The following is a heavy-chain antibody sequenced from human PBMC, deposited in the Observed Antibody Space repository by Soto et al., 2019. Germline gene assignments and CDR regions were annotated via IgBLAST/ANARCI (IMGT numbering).Heavy chain of an antibody. D-gene: IGHD6-19*01. J-gene: IGHJ5*02. V-gene: IGHV1-8*01. CDR3: ERGRIIVAGGFDP. CDR1: GYTFTSYD. CDR2: MNPSTGNT. Sequence: QVQLVQSGAEVKKPGASVKVSCKASGYTFTSYDIIWVRQATGPGLEWMGWMNPSTGNTDSAEKFQGRLTMTRNTSRSTVYMELSSLSFEDTAVYYGERGRIIVAGGFDPWGQGTLVTVSS.